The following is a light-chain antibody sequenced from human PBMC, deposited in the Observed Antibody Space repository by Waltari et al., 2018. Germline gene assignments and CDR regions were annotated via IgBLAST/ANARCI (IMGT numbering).Light chain of an antibody. V-gene: IGLV1-51*02. J-gene: IGLJ7*01. CDR1: SSNIGNNY. Sequence: QSVLTQPPSVSAAPGQRVTISCSGGSSNIGNNYVSWYRQFPGTAPKLLIYEERERPSGIPGRFSGAKSGTSATLDSTGLQAGDEADYYCGTWDSSLSGAVFGGGTHLTVL. CDR3: GTWDSSLSGAV. CDR2: EER.